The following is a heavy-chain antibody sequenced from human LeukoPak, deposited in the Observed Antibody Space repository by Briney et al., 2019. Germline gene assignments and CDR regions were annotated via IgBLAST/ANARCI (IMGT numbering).Heavy chain of an antibody. CDR3: AKDLSWGEYGSGSYYDY. D-gene: IGHD3-10*01. J-gene: IGHJ4*02. CDR1: GFTFSSYA. Sequence: GGPLRLSCAASGFTFSSYAMSWVRQAPGKGLEWVSAISGSGGSTYYADSVKGRFTISRDNSKNTLYLQMNSLRAEDTAVYYCAKDLSWGEYGSGSYYDYWGQGTLVTVSS. CDR2: ISGSGGST. V-gene: IGHV3-23*01.